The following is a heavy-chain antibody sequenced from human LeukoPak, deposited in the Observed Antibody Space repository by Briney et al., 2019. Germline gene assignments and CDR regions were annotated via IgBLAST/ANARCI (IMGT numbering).Heavy chain of an antibody. D-gene: IGHD1-26*01. CDR3: ARDEVGATPFDY. CDR2: IRYDGSNK. V-gene: IGHV3-30*02. CDR1: GFTFSSYG. Sequence: GGSLRLSCAASGFTFSSYGMHWVRQAPGKGLEWVAFIRYDGSNKYYADSVKGRFTISRDNSKNTLYLQMNSLRAEDTAVYYCARDEVGATPFDYWGQGTLVTVSS. J-gene: IGHJ4*02.